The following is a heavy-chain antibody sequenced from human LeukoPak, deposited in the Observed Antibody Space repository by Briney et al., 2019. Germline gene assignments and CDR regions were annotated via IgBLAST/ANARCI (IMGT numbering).Heavy chain of an antibody. CDR1: GFNFNMFA. V-gene: IGHV3-23*01. CDR2: LSRSGTTT. CDR3: AKEQRIRHCSEGVCMEGYYFDY. D-gene: IGHD2-15*01. J-gene: IGHJ4*02. Sequence: GGSLRLSCTGTGFNFNMFAMHWVRQAPGKGLEWVSGLSRSGTTTNYADSVKGRFTISRDRSQNTMFLQLNSLRPEDTAVYYCAKEQRIRHCSEGVCMEGYYFDYWGQGTLVTVSS.